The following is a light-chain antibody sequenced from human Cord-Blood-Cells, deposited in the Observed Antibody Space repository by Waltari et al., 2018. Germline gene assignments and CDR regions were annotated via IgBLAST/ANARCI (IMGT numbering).Light chain of an antibody. J-gene: IGKJ1*01. Sequence: DIQMTQSPSSLSASVGDRVTITCRASQSISSYLNWYQQKPGKAPKLLIYAACSLQSGVPSRFSVSGSGTDFTLSISSLQPEDFATYYCQQSYSTPWTFGQGTKVEIK. V-gene: IGKV1-39*01. CDR2: AAC. CDR1: QSISSY. CDR3: QQSYSTPWT.